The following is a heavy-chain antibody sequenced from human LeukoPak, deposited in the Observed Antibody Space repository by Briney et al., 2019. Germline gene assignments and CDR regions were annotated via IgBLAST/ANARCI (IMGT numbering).Heavy chain of an antibody. D-gene: IGHD3-10*01. Sequence: SETLSLTCTVSGGSVSSGDYYWGWIRQPPGKGLEWIGNTYYTGSAHYNPSLKSPVTISVDTSKNHFSLKLTSVTAADAAVYYCARRVYGSGRQDYWGQGTLVTVSS. CDR3: ARRVYGSGRQDY. CDR2: TYYTGSA. V-gene: IGHV4-39*02. J-gene: IGHJ4*02. CDR1: GGSVSSGDYY.